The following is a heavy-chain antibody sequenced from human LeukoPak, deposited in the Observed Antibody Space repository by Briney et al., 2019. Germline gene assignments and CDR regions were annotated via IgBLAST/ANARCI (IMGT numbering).Heavy chain of an antibody. CDR3: VRDRQWGSESEDH. D-gene: IGHD6-19*01. CDR2: ISSGSSYI. V-gene: IGHV3-21*01. Sequence: GGSLRLSCVVSGFTFNRYSMNWVRQAPGKGLQWVSSISSGSSYIYYADSMKGRFTISRDNAKNSLYLQMNSLRAEDTAVYYCVRDRQWGSESEDHWGQGTLVTVSS. J-gene: IGHJ4*02. CDR1: GFTFNRYS.